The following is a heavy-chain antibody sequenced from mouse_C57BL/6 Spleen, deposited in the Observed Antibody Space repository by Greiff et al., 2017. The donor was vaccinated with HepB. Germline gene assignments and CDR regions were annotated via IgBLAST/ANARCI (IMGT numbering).Heavy chain of an antibody. CDR1: GYTFTSYW. Sequence: QVQLKQPGAELVKPGASVKVSCKASGYTFTSYWMHWVKQRPGQGLEWIGRIHPSDSDTNYNQKFKGKATLTVDKSSSTAYMQLSSLTSEDSAVYYCAIDYYGSSSWFAYWGQGTLVTVSA. CDR2: IHPSDSDT. CDR3: AIDYYGSSSWFAY. V-gene: IGHV1-74*01. J-gene: IGHJ3*01. D-gene: IGHD1-1*01.